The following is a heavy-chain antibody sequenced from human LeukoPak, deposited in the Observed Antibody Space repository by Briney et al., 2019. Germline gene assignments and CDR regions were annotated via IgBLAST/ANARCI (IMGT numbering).Heavy chain of an antibody. J-gene: IGHJ4*02. CDR2: INPNSGGT. D-gene: IGHD3-22*01. Sequence: ASVKVSCKASGYTFTGYYMHWVRQAPGQGLEWMGWINPNSGGTNYAQKFQGRVTMTRDTSISTAYMELSRLRSDDTAVYYRARDSTPPYYYDSSGYPYWGQGTLVTVSS. CDR1: GYTFTGYY. CDR3: ARDSTPPYYYDSSGYPY. V-gene: IGHV1-2*02.